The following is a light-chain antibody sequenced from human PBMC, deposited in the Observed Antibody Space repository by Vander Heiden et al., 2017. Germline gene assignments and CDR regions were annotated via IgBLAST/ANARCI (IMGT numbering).Light chain of an antibody. CDR1: SSHVGGYTY. CDR3: SSYAGSNTYV. V-gene: IGLV2-8*01. CDR2: EVN. Sequence: QSALTQPPSASGSPGQSVTISCTGTSSHVGGYTYVSWYQQHPGKAPKLMIYEVNKRPSGVPDRFSGSKSGNTASLTVSGLQAEDEADYYCSSYAGSNTYVFGSGTKVTVL. J-gene: IGLJ1*01.